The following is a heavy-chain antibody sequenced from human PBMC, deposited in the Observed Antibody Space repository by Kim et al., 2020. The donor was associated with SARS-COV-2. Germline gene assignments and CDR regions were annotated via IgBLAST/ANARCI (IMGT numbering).Heavy chain of an antibody. CDR3: ARDSPIGGGENFDY. V-gene: IGHV3-33*01. D-gene: IGHD2-21*01. J-gene: IGHJ4*02. Sequence: YADSGKCRFTISRDNSKTAVYLQLNSLRAEDTAVYYCARDSPIGGGENFDYWGQGTLVTVSS.